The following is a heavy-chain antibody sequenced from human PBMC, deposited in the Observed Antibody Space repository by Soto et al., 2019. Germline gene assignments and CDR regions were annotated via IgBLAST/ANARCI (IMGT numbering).Heavy chain of an antibody. CDR3: ASGLMGELELFWFDP. D-gene: IGHD1-7*01. V-gene: IGHV4-34*01. CDR2: INHSGST. CDR1: GGSFSGYY. Sequence: SETLSLTCAVYGGSFSGYYWSWIRQPPGKGLEWIGEINHSGSTNYNPSLKSRVTISVDTSKNQFSLKLSSVTAADTAVYYCASGLMGELELFWFDPWGQGTLVTVS. J-gene: IGHJ5*02.